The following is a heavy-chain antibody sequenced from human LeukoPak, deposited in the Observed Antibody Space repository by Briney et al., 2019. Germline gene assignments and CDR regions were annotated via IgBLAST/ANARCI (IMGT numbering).Heavy chain of an antibody. CDR1: GFTFSSYW. D-gene: IGHD2-2*01. CDR3: AREEVVPAAILAFDI. CDR2: IKQDGSEK. J-gene: IGHJ3*02. V-gene: IGHV3-7*03. Sequence: GGSLRLSCAASGFTFSSYWMSWVRQAPGKGLEWVANIKQDGSEKYYVDSVKGRFTISRDNAKNSLYLQVNSLRAADTAVYYCAREEVVPAAILAFDIWGQGTMVTVSS.